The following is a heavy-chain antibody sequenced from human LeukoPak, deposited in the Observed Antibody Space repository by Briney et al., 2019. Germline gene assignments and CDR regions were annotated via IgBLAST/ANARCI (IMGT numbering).Heavy chain of an antibody. J-gene: IGHJ4*02. V-gene: IGHV3-23*01. Sequence: GGSLRLSCAASGFTFSSYAMSWVRQAPGKGLGWVSAISGSGGSTYYADSVKGRFTISRDNSKNTLYLQMNSLRAEDTAVYYCAKYLGSVPTAEEDYWGQGTLVTVSS. CDR3: AKYLGSVPTAEEDY. D-gene: IGHD2-2*01. CDR2: ISGSGGST. CDR1: GFTFSSYA.